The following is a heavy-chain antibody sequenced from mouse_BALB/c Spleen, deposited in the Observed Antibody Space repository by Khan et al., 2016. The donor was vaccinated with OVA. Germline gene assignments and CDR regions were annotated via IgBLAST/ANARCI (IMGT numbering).Heavy chain of an antibody. Sequence: QVQLQQSGPELVKPGASVRISCKASGSTFTNFYIHWVKQRPGQGLEWIGWIYPGSVNTKCNENFKGKATLTADKSSNTAYMLLSSLTSEDSAVYFCARGDYYGTYAMDYWGQGTSVIVSS. D-gene: IGHD1-1*01. V-gene: IGHV1S56*01. CDR1: GSTFTNFY. CDR2: IYPGSVNT. J-gene: IGHJ4*01. CDR3: ARGDYYGTYAMDY.